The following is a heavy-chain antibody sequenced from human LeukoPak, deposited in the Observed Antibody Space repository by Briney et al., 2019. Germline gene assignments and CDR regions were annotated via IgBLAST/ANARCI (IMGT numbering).Heavy chain of an antibody. Sequence: ASVKVSCKASGGTFSSYAISWARQAPGQGLEWMGGIIPIFGTANYAQKFQGRVTITADESTSTAYMELSSLRSEDTAVYYCASTVTLADYYYYMDVWGKGTTVTISS. V-gene: IGHV1-69*13. CDR2: IIPIFGTA. J-gene: IGHJ6*03. CDR1: GGTFSSYA. D-gene: IGHD4-17*01. CDR3: ASTVTLADYYYYMDV.